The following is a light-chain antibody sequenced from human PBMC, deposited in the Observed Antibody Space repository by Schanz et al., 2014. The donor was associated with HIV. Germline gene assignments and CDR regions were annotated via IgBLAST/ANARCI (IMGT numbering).Light chain of an antibody. V-gene: IGKV3-20*01. J-gene: IGKJ1*01. CDR2: GAS. CDR3: QQSGSSPQT. Sequence: EIVLTQSPGTLSLSPGESATLSCRASQSISSRYFAWYRQKPGQAPRVLMFGASTRATGIPDRFSGSGSGTDFTLTITRLEPEDFAVYYCQQSGSSPQTFGQGTKVEVK. CDR1: QSISSRY.